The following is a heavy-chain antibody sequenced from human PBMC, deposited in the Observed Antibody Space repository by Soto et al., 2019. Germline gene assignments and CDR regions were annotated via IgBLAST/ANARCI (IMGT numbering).Heavy chain of an antibody. CDR3: AREEVTDPYTDYMDV. CDR1: GYTFTRYG. CDR2: ITAYNGHT. J-gene: IGHJ6*03. D-gene: IGHD1-20*01. V-gene: IGHV1-18*01. Sequence: QVQLVQSGGEVKKPGASVKVSCKASGYTFTRYGISWVRQAPGQGLEWMGWITAYNGHTKYAQKVQGRVTMTTDTSTSTAYMELRSLSSDDTAVYYCAREEVTDPYTDYMDVWGKGTTVTVSS.